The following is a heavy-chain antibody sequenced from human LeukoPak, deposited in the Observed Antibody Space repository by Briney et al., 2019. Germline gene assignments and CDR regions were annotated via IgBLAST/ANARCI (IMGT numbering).Heavy chain of an antibody. CDR1: GFIVSRNY. V-gene: IGHV3-53*01. CDR2: IYSSGTT. J-gene: IGHJ4*02. D-gene: IGHD1-26*01. CDR3: AKDAGLIVGATDY. Sequence: GGSLRLSCAASGFIVSRNYMNWVRQAPGKGLEWVSLIYSSGTTYYADSVKGRFTISRDNSENTLYLQMNSLRAEDTAVYYCAKDAGLIVGATDYWGQGTLVTVSS.